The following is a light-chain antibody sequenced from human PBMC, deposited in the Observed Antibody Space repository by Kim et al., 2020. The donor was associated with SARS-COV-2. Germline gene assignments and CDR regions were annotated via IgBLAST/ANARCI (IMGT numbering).Light chain of an antibody. Sequence: PDQAARITGTGEALAKHYGYLYQQKPGLAPVLVIFKDTERPSGIPGRFSGSSSGTTVTLTISGVQAEDEADYYCQSADSSGTWVFGGGTQLTVL. CDR3: QSADSSGTWV. V-gene: IGLV3-25*03. CDR2: KDT. J-gene: IGLJ3*02. CDR1: ALAKHY.